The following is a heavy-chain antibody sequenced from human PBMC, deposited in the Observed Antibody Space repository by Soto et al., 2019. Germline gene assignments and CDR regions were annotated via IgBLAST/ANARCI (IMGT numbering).Heavy chain of an antibody. CDR2: IIPIFGTA. D-gene: IGHD2-15*01. J-gene: IGHJ6*02. CDR3: AREVVVVVAANYYYYGMDV. Sequence: SVKVSCKASGGTFSSYAISWVRQAPGQGLEWMGGIIPIFGTANYAQKFQGRVTITADESTSTAYMELSSLRSEDTAVYYCAREVVVVVAANYYYYGMDVWGQGTTVTVSS. CDR1: GGTFSSYA. V-gene: IGHV1-69*13.